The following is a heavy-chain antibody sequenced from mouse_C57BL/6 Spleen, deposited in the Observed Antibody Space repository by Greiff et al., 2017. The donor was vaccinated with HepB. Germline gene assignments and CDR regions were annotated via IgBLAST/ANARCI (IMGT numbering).Heavy chain of an antibody. CDR1: GFTFSSYA. D-gene: IGHD2-2*01. CDR2: ISDGGSYT. CDR3: ARDPGYDY. V-gene: IGHV5-4*01. Sequence: EVQWVESGGGLVKPGGSLKLSCAASGFTFSSYAMSWVRQTPEKRLEWVATISDGGSYTYYPDNVKGRFTISRDNAKNNLYLQMSHLKSEDTAMYYCARDPGYDYWGQGTTLTVSS. J-gene: IGHJ2*01.